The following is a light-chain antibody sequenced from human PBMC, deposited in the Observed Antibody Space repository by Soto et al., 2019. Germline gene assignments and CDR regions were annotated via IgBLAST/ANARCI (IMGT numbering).Light chain of an antibody. Sequence: QSVLTQSSSASASLGSSVKLTCTLSSGHSSYIIAWHQQQPGKAPRYLMKLESSGSYNQGSGVPDRFSGSSSGADRYLTIANLQVEDEADYYCETSDSNTRVFGGGTKLTVL. J-gene: IGLJ3*02. CDR2: LESSGSY. V-gene: IGLV4-60*02. CDR3: ETSDSNTRV. CDR1: SGHSSYI.